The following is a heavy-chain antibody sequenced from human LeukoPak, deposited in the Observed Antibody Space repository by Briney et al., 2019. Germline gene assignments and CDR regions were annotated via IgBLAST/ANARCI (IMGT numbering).Heavy chain of an antibody. CDR2: ISSSGST. CDR3: ARVRVYYGSGSLYFDY. V-gene: IGHV4-61*02. D-gene: IGHD3-10*01. CDR1: GDSISSGDYY. J-gene: IGHJ4*02. Sequence: PSETLSLTCTVSGDSISSGDYYWSWIRQPAGKGLEWIGRISSSGSTNYNPSLKSRVTISVDTSKNQFSLKLSSVTAADTAVYYCARVRVYYGSGSLYFDYWGLGTLVTVSS.